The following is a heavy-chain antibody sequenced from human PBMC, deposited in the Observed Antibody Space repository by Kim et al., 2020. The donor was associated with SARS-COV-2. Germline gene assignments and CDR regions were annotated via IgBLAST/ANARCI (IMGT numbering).Heavy chain of an antibody. V-gene: IGHV4-39*01. D-gene: IGHD6-13*01. J-gene: IGHJ1*01. CDR3: ARQKGVRGSSWYLYFQH. Sequence: LKRRVTISVDTAKNQFSLKLSSVTAADTAVYYCARQKGVRGSSWYLYFQHWGQGTLVTVSS.